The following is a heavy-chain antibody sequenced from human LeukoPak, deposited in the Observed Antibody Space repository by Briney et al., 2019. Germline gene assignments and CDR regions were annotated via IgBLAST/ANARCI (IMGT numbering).Heavy chain of an antibody. CDR1: GGSISSGGYS. V-gene: IGHV4-30-2*01. J-gene: IGHJ4*02. D-gene: IGHD5-24*01. Sequence: SETLSLTCAVSGGSISSGGYSWSWIRQPPGKGLEWIGYIYHSGSTYYNPSLKSRVTISVDTSKNQFSLKLSSVTAADTAVYYCARTPDGYKSYYFDYWGQGTLVTVSS. CDR2: IYHSGST. CDR3: ARTPDGYKSYYFDY.